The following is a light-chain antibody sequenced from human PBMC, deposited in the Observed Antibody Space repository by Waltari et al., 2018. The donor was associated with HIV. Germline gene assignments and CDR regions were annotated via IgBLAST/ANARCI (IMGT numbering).Light chain of an antibody. J-gene: IGKJ3*01. CDR1: QSLLHSNEDNY. V-gene: IGKV2-28*01. CDR3: MQGRQTPFT. Sequence: IVMTQFPLSLLVNPGEPASIPCMSNQSLLHSNEDNYLNWSLQNPGESPRLLIYVGSKRASGVPDRFRGGGSGTNFTLGIRRVEADDVGIYYCMQGRQTPFTLGPGTRVDI. CDR2: VGS.